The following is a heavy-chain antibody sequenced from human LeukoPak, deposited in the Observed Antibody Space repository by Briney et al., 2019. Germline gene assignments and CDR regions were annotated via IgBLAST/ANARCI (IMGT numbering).Heavy chain of an antibody. CDR2: INGDGSST. D-gene: IGHD6-19*01. J-gene: IGHJ4*02. Sequence: PGGSLRLSCAASGFIFNNYWMHWVRQTPGEGPLWLSRINGDGSSTSYANFVQGRFIISRDNAKNTLYLQMNSLRAEDTAVYYCTRQWHTPSDYWGQGTLVTVSS. CDR3: TRQWHTPSDY. V-gene: IGHV3-74*01. CDR1: GFIFNNYW.